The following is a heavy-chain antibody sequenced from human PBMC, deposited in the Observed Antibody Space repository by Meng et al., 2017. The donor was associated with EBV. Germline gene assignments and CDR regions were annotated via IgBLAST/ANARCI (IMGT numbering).Heavy chain of an antibody. CDR3: ASESGRGFTPDY. J-gene: IGHJ4*02. V-gene: IGHV1-69*01. CDR1: GGTFRSDA. CDR2: LIPMSGAP. D-gene: IGHD3-10*01. Sequence: QGQVQQSGDEGKKPGASVKVSCRTSGGTFRSDAVSWVRQAPGKGLEWMGGLIPMSGAPHYAQKFQDRVTIIADESTSTHSMELNNLRFEDTAMYYCASESGRGFTPDYWGQGTLVTVSS.